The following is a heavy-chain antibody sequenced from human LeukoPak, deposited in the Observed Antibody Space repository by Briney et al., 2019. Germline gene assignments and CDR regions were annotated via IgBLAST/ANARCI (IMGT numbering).Heavy chain of an antibody. CDR1: GGTFSSYA. V-gene: IGHV1-69*01. J-gene: IGHJ5*02. CDR3: AIRLGYCSSTSCSNWFDP. D-gene: IGHD2-2*01. CDR2: IIPIFGTA. Sequence: GSSVTVSCKASGGTFSSYAISWVRQAPGHGLEWMGGIIPIFGTANYAQKFQGRVTITADESTSTAYMELSSLRSEDTAVYYCAIRLGYCSSTSCSNWFDPWGQGTLVTVSS.